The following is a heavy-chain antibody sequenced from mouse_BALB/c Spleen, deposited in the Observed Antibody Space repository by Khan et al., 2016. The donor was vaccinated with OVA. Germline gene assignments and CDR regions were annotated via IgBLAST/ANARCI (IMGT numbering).Heavy chain of an antibody. D-gene: IGHD1-1*01. CDR1: GFSLTNYG. J-gene: IGHJ3*01. CDR3: ARAFYYGAWFAY. Sequence: QVQLKESGPGLVAPSQTLSITCTVSGFSLTNYGVHWVRQPPGKGLEWLGVIWAGGSTNHNSALMSRLSISKDDSKSQVFLTMNSLQTDDTAIYYCARAFYYGAWFAYWGQGTLVTVSA. V-gene: IGHV2-9*02. CDR2: IWAGGST.